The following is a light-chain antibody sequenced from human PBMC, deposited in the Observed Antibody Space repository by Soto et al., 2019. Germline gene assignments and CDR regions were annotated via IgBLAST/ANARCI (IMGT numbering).Light chain of an antibody. CDR1: QALSNY. J-gene: IGKJ4*01. CDR2: SAS. CDR3: QQLSRYPLT. V-gene: IGKV1-9*01. Sequence: IQLPQYPSFLSASVGDTVTITCRASQALSNYLAWYQQKPGKAPDLLIYSASTLQSGVPSRFSGSGSETEFSLTIRALQPEDFATYYCQQLSRYPLTFGGGTKVDIK.